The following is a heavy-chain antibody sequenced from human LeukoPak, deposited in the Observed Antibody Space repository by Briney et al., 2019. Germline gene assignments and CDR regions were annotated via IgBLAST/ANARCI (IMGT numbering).Heavy chain of an antibody. CDR2: IKEDGREK. J-gene: IGHJ4*02. D-gene: IGHD6-19*01. CDR1: GFTFSSYA. Sequence: PGGSLRLSCAASGFTFSSYAMSWVRQAAGKGLEWVAYIKEDGREKYYVDSVKGRFTISRDNARNSLYLQMSSLRAEDTAVYYCASLAVAGVDYAGWGQGTLVTVSS. CDR3: ASLAVAGVDYAG. V-gene: IGHV3-7*03.